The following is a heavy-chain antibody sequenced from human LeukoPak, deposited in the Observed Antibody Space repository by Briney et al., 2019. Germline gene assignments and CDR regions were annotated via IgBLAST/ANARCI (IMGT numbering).Heavy chain of an antibody. CDR1: GGTFSSYA. J-gene: IGHJ1*01. CDR3: ARDGGGITIFGGYFQH. CDR2: IIPIFGTA. V-gene: IGHV1-69*13. Sequence: GASVKVSCKASGGTFSSYAISWVRQAPGQGLEWMGGIIPIFGTANYAQKFQGRVTITADESTSTAYMELSSLRSEDTAVYYCARDGGGITIFGGYFQHWGQGTLVTVSS. D-gene: IGHD3-3*01.